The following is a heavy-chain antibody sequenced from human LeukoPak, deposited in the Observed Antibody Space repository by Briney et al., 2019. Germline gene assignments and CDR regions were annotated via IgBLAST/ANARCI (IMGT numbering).Heavy chain of an antibody. V-gene: IGHV3-21*01. J-gene: IGHJ3*02. CDR2: ISSSSSYI. CDR1: GFTFSSYS. Sequence: GGSLRLSCAASGFTFSSYSMNWVRQAPGKGLEWVSSISSSSSYIYYADSVKGRFTISRDNAKNSLYLQMNSLRAEDTAVYYCARESVNYYDSSGYEGDAFDIWGQETMVTVSS. D-gene: IGHD3-22*01. CDR3: ARESVNYYDSSGYEGDAFDI.